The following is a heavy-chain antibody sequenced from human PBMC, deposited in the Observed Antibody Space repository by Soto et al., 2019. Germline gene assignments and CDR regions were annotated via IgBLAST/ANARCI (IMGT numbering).Heavy chain of an antibody. D-gene: IGHD6-19*01. CDR1: RGTLRSYT. V-gene: IGHV1-69*04. CDR2: IIPILGIA. Sequence: SVKVSCKASRGTLRSYTISWVRQAPGQGLEWMGRIIPILGIANYAQKFQGRVTITADKSTSTAYMELSSLRSEDTAVYYCARDLEAVAGRDFDYWGQGTLVTVSS. CDR3: ARDLEAVAGRDFDY. J-gene: IGHJ4*02.